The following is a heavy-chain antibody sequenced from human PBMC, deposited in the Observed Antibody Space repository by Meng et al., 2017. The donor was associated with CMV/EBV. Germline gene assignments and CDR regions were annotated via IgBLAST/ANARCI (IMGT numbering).Heavy chain of an antibody. CDR1: GYTFTGYG. V-gene: IGHV1-18*01. J-gene: IGHJ4*01. D-gene: IGHD2-21*01. CDR3: ARGVPLGIIYSFDY. CDR2: ISVYNGHT. Sequence: VQVVQSGVEVKKPGASVKVSCKASGYTFTGYGISWVRQAPGQGLEWMGWISVYNGHTNFAQNLQGRVTMTTDTSTSTAYVELRSLRSDDTAIYYCARGVPLGIIYSFDYWGQGTLVTVSS.